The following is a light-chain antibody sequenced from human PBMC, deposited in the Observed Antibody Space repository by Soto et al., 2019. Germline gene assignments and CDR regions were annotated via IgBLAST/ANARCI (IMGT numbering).Light chain of an antibody. CDR1: QGISSY. J-gene: IGKJ1*01. V-gene: IGKV1-9*01. Sequence: DIQLTQSPSFLSASVGDRVTITCRASQGISSYLAWYQQKPGKAPKLLIYAASTLQSGVPSRFIGSGSGTEFTLTISSLQPEDFATYYCQQLNSYPVTFGQGTKEEIK. CDR3: QQLNSYPVT. CDR2: AAS.